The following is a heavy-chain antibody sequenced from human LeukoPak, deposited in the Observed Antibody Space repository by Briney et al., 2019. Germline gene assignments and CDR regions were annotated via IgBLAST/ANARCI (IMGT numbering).Heavy chain of an antibody. J-gene: IGHJ5*02. CDR3: ARDNSGGDIAWWFDP. V-gene: IGHV1-58*02. CDR2: IVVGSGNT. CDR1: GFTFTSSA. Sequence: SVKVSCKASGFTFTSSAMQWVRQARGQRVEWIGWIVVGSGNTNYAQKFQERVTITRDMSTTTDYMELSSLRSEDTAVYYCARDNSGGDIAWWFDPWGQGTLVTVSS. D-gene: IGHD3-16*02.